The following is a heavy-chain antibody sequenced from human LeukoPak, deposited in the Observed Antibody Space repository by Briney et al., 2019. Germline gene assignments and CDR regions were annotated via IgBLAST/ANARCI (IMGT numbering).Heavy chain of an antibody. J-gene: IGHJ3*01. Sequence: ASVKVSCKASGYRVSSFAIIWVRQAPGQGLECLGWIAANNDHTHYALNVQCRVTMTTDTSTDTAYMELRNLRSDDTAVYFCARDKPGWGAFDVWGQGTVVTVSS. D-gene: IGHD1-14*01. CDR3: ARDKPGWGAFDV. CDR1: GYRVSSFA. V-gene: IGHV1-18*01. CDR2: IAANNDHT.